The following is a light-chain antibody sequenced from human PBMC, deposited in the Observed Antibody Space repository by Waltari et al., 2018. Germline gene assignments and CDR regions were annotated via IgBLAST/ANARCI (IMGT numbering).Light chain of an antibody. Sequence: IQMTQSPSSLSASVGDRLPIPCRASQSISSSLNWYQQIPGKAPKLLIYVASTLQSGVPSRFSGSGSGTDFSLTITSLQPEDFATYYCQQSYTTAYTFGQGTKLEIK. V-gene: IGKV1-39*01. CDR2: VAS. CDR1: QSISSS. J-gene: IGKJ2*01. CDR3: QQSYTTAYT.